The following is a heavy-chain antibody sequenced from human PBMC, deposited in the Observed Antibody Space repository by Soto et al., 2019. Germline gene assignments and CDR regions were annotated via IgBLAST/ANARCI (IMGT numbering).Heavy chain of an antibody. Sequence: WRRSVHQNPGRGLEWIGNVYHTGDTNFNPSLQSRVSFSLDKSNNQFSLRLTSVTAADTAVYFCAREIVTAGGNNYFDPWGPGTLVTFSS. CDR3: AREIVTAGGNNYFDP. CDR2: VYHTGDT. J-gene: IGHJ5*02. D-gene: IGHD2-21*02. V-gene: IGHV4-4*01. CDR1: W.